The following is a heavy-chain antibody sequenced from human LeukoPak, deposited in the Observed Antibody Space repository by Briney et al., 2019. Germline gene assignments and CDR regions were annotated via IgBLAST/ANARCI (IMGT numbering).Heavy chain of an antibody. D-gene: IGHD5-18*01. J-gene: IGHJ3*02. CDR3: ATDILWAVRGYSYGSLGAFDI. CDR1: GYTFSDYR. V-gene: IGHV1-24*01. Sequence: GASVKVSCKASGYTFSDYRIHWVRQAPGKGLEWMGGFDPEDGETIYAQKFQGRVTMTEDTSTDTAYMELSSLRSEDTAVYYCATDILWAVRGYSYGSLGAFDIWGQGTMVTVSS. CDR2: FDPEDGET.